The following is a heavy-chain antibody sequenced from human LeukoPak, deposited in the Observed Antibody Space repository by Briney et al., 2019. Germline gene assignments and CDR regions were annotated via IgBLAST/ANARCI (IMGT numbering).Heavy chain of an antibody. CDR3: AREGTLWGTDWDQGY. J-gene: IGHJ4*02. CDR2: INAGNGNT. V-gene: IGHV1-3*01. CDR1: GYTFTSYA. D-gene: IGHD3-16*01. Sequence: GASVKVSCKASGYTFTSYAMHWVRQAPGQRLEWMGWINAGNGNTKYSQKFQGRVTITRDTSASTAYMELSSLRSDDTAVYYCAREGTLWGTDWDQGYWGQGTLVTVSS.